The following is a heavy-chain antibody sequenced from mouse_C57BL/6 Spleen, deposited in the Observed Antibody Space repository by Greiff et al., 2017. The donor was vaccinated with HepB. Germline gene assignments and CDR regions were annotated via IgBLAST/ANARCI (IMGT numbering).Heavy chain of an antibody. D-gene: IGHD1-1*01. Sequence: QVQLKQPGAELVKPGASVKLSCKASGYTFTSYWMHWVKQRPGQGLEWIGMIHPNSGSTNYNEKFKSKATLTVDKSSSTAYMQLSSLTSEDSAVYYCARSPPFTTTVVATKGYWYFDVWGTGTTVTVSS. CDR2: IHPNSGST. V-gene: IGHV1-64*01. J-gene: IGHJ1*03. CDR3: ARSPPFTTTVVATKGYWYFDV. CDR1: GYTFTSYW.